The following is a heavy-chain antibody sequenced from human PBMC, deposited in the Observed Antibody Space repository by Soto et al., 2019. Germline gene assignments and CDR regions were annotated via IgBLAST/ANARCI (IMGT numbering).Heavy chain of an antibody. CDR3: AKSSTRIAVAPGGT. CDR1: GFTFSSYG. V-gene: IGHV3-30*18. CDR2: ISYDGSNK. Sequence: PGGSLRLFCAASGFTFSSYGMHWVRQAPGKGLEWVAVISYDGSNKYYADSVKGRFTISRDNSKNTLYLQMNSLRAEDTAVYYCAKSSTRIAVAPGGTWGQGTLVTVSS. D-gene: IGHD6-19*01. J-gene: IGHJ4*02.